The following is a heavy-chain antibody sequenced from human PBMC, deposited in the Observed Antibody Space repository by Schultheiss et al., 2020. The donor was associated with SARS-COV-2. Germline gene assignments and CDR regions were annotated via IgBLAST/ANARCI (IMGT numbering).Heavy chain of an antibody. J-gene: IGHJ4*02. CDR1: GGSISSGDYY. CDR3: ARDAFAGGITSGHY. V-gene: IGHV4-30-4*01. Sequence: SETLSLTCTISGGSISSGDYYWSWIRQPPGKGLEWIGYIYYSGSTYYNPSLKSRVTISVDTSKNQFSLKLSSVTAADTAVYYCARDAFAGGITSGHYWGQGTLVTVSS. D-gene: IGHD2-2*01. CDR2: IYYSGST.